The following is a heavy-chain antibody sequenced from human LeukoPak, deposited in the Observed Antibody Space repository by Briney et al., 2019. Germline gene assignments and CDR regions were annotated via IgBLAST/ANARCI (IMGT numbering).Heavy chain of an antibody. Sequence: GGSLRLSCAASGFTFSSYSMNWVRQAPGKGLEWVSYISSSSSTIYYADPVKGRFTISRDNAKNSLYLQMNSLRAEDTAVYYCAKWRSTMVRDWGQGTLVIVSS. J-gene: IGHJ4*02. V-gene: IGHV3-48*01. CDR2: ISSSSSTI. D-gene: IGHD3-10*01. CDR3: AKWRSTMVRD. CDR1: GFTFSSYS.